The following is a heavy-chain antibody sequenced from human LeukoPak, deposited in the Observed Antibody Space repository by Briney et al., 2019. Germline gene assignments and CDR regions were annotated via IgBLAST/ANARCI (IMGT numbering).Heavy chain of an antibody. V-gene: IGHV1-18*01. Sequence: ASVKVSCKPSVHTFIGYYMQWVRQAPGQRLEWMGWISAYNGNTNYAQKLQGRVTMTTDKSTSTAYMELRSLRSDDTAVYYCARGTLLRYFDWLPFDYWGQGTLVTVSS. CDR2: ISAYNGNT. D-gene: IGHD3-9*01. CDR3: ARGTLLRYFDWLPFDY. CDR1: VHTFIGYY. J-gene: IGHJ4*02.